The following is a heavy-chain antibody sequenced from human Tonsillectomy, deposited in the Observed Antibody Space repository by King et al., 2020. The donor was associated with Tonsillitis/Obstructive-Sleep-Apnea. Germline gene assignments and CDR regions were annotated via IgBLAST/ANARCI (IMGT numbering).Heavy chain of an antibody. CDR2: ISSSSSYI. J-gene: IGHJ3*02. CDR1: GFTFSSYS. Sequence: VQLVESGGGLVKPGGSLRLSCAASGFTFSSYSMNWVRQAPGKGLEWVSSISSSSSYIYYADSVKGRFTISRDNAKNSLYLQMNSLRAEDTAVYYCARDGWGIAAAGIDRAFDIWGQGTMVTVSS. D-gene: IGHD6-13*01. CDR3: ARDGWGIAAAGIDRAFDI. V-gene: IGHV3-21*01.